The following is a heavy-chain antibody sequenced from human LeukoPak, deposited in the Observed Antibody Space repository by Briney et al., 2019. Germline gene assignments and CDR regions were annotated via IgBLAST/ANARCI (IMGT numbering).Heavy chain of an antibody. D-gene: IGHD3-22*01. CDR3: ARPYYYDSRIDP. J-gene: IGHJ5*02. Sequence: SQTLSLTCSVSGGSISSGDYYWSWIRQPPGKGLEWIAYMYYSGSTYYNPSLKSRVTMSADTSKNQLSLKLSSVTAADTDVYYCARPYYYDSRIDPWGQGILVTVSS. V-gene: IGHV4-30-4*01. CDR1: GGSISSGDYY. CDR2: MYYSGST.